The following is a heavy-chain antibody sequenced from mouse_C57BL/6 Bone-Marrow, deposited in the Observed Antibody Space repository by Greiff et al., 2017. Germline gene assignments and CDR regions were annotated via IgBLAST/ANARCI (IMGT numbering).Heavy chain of an antibody. J-gene: IGHJ3*01. CDR3: ERYVSNYYDYGYFEY. Sequence: QVQLQQSGAELVKPGASVKISCKASGYAFSSYWMNWVKQRPGKGLEWIGQIYPGDGDTNYNGKFKGKATLTADKSSRTAYMPLSSLTSEDSAVYFCERYVSNYYDYGYFEYWGQGTLVTVSA. V-gene: IGHV1-80*01. D-gene: IGHD2-4*01. CDR2: IYPGDGDT. CDR1: GYAFSSYW.